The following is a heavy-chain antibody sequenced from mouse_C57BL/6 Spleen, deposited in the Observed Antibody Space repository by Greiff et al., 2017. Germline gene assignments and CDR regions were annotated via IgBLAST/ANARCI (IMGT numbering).Heavy chain of an antibody. V-gene: IGHV5-16*01. CDR2: INYDGSST. CDR3: ARDRVYYAMDY. CDR1: GFTFSDYY. J-gene: IGHJ4*01. Sequence: EVHLVESEGGLVQPGSSMKLSCTASGFTFSDYYMAWVRQVPEKGLEWVANINYDGSSTYYLDSLKSRFIISRDNAKNILYLQMSSLKSEDTATYYCARDRVYYAMDYWGQGTSVTVSS. D-gene: IGHD3-3*01.